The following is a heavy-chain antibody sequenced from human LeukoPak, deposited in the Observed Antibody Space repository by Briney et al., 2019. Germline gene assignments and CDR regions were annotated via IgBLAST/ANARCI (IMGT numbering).Heavy chain of an antibody. CDR3: ATGRGVGATMLGY. J-gene: IGHJ4*02. V-gene: IGHV1-2*02. D-gene: IGHD1-26*01. CDR1: GYTFTGYY. CDR2: INPNSGGT. Sequence: ASVKVSRKASGYTFTGYYMHWVRQAPGQGLEWMGWINPNSGGTNYAQKFQGRVTMTRDTSISTAYMELSRLRSEDTAVYYCATGRGVGATMLGYWGQGTLVTVSS.